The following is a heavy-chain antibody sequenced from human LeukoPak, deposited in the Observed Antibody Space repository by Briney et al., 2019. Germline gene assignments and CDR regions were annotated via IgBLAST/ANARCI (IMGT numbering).Heavy chain of an antibody. D-gene: IGHD3-3*01. Sequence: VASVKVSCKASGYTFTSYDINWVRQATGQGPEWMGWMNPNSGNTGYAQKFQGRVTITRNTSISTAYMELSSLRSEDTAVYYCARGALEWLLSYYYYYYMDVWGKGTTVTVSS. CDR3: ARGALEWLLSYYYYYYMDV. J-gene: IGHJ6*03. V-gene: IGHV1-8*03. CDR2: MNPNSGNT. CDR1: GYTFTSYD.